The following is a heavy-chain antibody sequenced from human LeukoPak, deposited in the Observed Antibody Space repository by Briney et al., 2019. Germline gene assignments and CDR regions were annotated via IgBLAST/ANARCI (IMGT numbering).Heavy chain of an antibody. CDR2: INHSGST. J-gene: IGHJ4*01. D-gene: IGHD6-13*01. CDR3: ARGPGPYSSSFDY. V-gene: IGHV4-34*01. CDR1: GGSFSGYY. Sequence: SETLSLTCAVYGGSFSGYYWSWIRQPPGKGLEWIGEINHSGSTNYNPSLKSRVTISVDTSKNQFSLKLSSVTAADTAVYYCARGPGPYSSSFDYWGQEPWSPSPQ.